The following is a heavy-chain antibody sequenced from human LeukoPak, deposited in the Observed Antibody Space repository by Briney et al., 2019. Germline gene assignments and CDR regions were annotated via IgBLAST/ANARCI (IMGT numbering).Heavy chain of an antibody. CDR3: ARVGCGSASCYRGDY. CDR1: GGSLGTYY. D-gene: IGHD2-2*02. CDR2: INHSGST. J-gene: IGHJ4*02. V-gene: IGHV4-34*01. Sequence: PSETLSLTCTVYGGSLGTYYWNWIRQPPGKGLEWIGEINHSGSTNYSPSLKSRVTMSVDTSKNQFSLNLTSVTAADTAVYYCARVGCGSASCYRGDYWGQGTLVTVSS.